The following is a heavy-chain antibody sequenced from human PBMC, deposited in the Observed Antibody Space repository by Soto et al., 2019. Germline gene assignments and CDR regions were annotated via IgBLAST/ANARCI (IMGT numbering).Heavy chain of an antibody. Sequence: QVQVVESGGGVVQPGRSLRLSCAASGFTFSSYAMHWVRQAPGKGLEWVAVISYDGSNKYYADSVKGRFTISRDKSKNTLYLQMNSLRAEDTAVYYCARGERSERFEPWGQGTLVTVSS. CDR2: ISYDGSNK. V-gene: IGHV3-30*04. D-gene: IGHD1-26*01. CDR1: GFTFSSYA. CDR3: ARGERSERFEP. J-gene: IGHJ5*02.